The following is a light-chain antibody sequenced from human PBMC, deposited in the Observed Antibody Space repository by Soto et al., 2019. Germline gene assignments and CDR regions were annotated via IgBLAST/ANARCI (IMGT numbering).Light chain of an antibody. CDR1: QSVSNTY. CDR2: GAS. Sequence: EIVLTQSPGTLSLSPGERATLSCRASQSVSNTYLAWYQQKPGQAPRLLIYGASNRATGIPDRCSGSGAGTDFTLTISRLEPEDFAVFYCQQYVSSPPMYTFGQGTKVEIK. CDR3: QQYVSSPPMYT. J-gene: IGKJ2*01. V-gene: IGKV3-20*01.